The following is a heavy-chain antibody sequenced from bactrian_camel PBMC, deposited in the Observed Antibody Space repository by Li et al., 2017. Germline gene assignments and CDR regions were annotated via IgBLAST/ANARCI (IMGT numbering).Heavy chain of an antibody. J-gene: IGHJ4*01. V-gene: IGHV3-2*01. CDR2: IYTYDDRT. CDR1: GFTFSSYY. Sequence: VQLVESGGGLVQPGGSLRLSCVASGFTFSSYYMTWVRQAPGKGLGWVSSIYTYDDRTNSADSVKGRFTVSQGGAKNTVHLQMNNLRPDDTAMYVCSADTLKDGKLRTWAEWSGRMPTGARGPRSPSP. CDR3: SADTLKDGKLRTWAEWSGRMPT. D-gene: IGHD1*01.